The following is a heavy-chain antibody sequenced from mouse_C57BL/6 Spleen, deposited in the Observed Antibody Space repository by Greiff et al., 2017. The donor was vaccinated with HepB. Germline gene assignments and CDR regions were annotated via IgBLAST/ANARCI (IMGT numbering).Heavy chain of an antibody. J-gene: IGHJ2*01. Sequence: VQLQQSGAELARPGASVKLSCKASGYTFTGYGISWVKQRTGQGLEWIGEIYPRSGNTYYNEKFKGKATLTADTSSSTAYMELRSLTSEDSAVYFCARRGGSRHFDYWGQGTTLTVSS. V-gene: IGHV1-81*01. CDR3: ARRGGSRHFDY. CDR2: IYPRSGNT. D-gene: IGHD1-1*01. CDR1: GYTFTGYG.